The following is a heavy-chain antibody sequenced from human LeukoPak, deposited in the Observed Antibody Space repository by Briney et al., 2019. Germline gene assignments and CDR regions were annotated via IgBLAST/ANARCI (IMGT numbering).Heavy chain of an antibody. CDR3: ARDRYGLFDP. D-gene: IGHD3/OR15-3a*01. J-gene: IGHJ5*02. CDR2: INHSGST. Sequence: PSETLSLTCAVYGGSFSGYYWSWIRQPPGKGLEWIGEINHSGSTNYNPSLKSRVTISVDTSKNQFSLKLSSVTAADTAVYYCARDRYGLFDPWGQGTLVTVSS. CDR1: GGSFSGYY. V-gene: IGHV4-34*01.